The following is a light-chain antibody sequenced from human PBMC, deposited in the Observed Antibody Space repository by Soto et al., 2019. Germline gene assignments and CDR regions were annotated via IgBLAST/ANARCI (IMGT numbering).Light chain of an antibody. CDR2: DAS. V-gene: IGKV3-11*01. Sequence: EIVLTQSPATLSLSPGKRATLSCRASQSVSSYLAWYQQKPGQAPRLLIYDASNRATGIPARFSGSGSGTGFTLTISSLEPEDFAVYYCQQRSNWPPLTFGGGTKVEIK. CDR3: QQRSNWPPLT. CDR1: QSVSSY. J-gene: IGKJ4*01.